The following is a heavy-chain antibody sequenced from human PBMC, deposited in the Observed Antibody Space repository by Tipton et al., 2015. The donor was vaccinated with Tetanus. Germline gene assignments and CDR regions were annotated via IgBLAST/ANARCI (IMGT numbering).Heavy chain of an antibody. D-gene: IGHD6-13*01. CDR1: GGSISSGGYS. J-gene: IGHJ5*02. CDR3: ANTRKEWGAAAGFDP. V-gene: IGHV4-30-2*01. CDR2: IYHSGST. Sequence: TLSLTCAVSGGSISSGGYSWSWIRQPPGKGLEWIGYIYHSGSTYYNPSLKSRVTISVDRSKNQFSLKLSSVTAADTAVYYCANTRKEWGAAAGFDPWGLGTLVTVSS.